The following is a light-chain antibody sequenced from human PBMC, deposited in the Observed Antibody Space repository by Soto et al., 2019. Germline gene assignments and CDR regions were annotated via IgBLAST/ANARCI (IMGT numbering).Light chain of an antibody. Sequence: QSALTQPASVSGSPGQSITISCTGTSSDVGNYKYASWYQQHPGKAPKLIIYEVSNRPSGVSDRFSGSKSGNTASLTISGLQAEDETDYYCLSYTSSGTYVFGTGTKLTVL. J-gene: IGLJ1*01. CDR1: SSDVGNYKY. CDR3: LSYTSSGTYV. CDR2: EVS. V-gene: IGLV2-14*01.